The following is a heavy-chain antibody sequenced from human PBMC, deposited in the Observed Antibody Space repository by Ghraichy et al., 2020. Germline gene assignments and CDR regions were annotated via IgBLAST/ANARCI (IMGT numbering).Heavy chain of an antibody. D-gene: IGHD4-17*01. CDR2: IYPGDSDT. Sequence: GESLNISCKGSGYSFTSYWIGWVRQMPGKGLEWMGIIYPGDSDTRYSPSFQGQVTISADKSISTAYLQWSSLKASDTAMYYCARSKSFAGTGTTYYYYGMDVWGQGTTVTVSS. CDR1: GYSFTSYW. CDR3: ARSKSFAGTGTTYYYYGMDV. J-gene: IGHJ6*02. V-gene: IGHV5-51*01.